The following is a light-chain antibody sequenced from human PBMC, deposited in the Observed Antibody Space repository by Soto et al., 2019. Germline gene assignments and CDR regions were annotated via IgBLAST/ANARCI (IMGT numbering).Light chain of an antibody. CDR3: QKYNSAPET. CDR2: AAS. V-gene: IGKV1-27*01. CDR1: QGISNY. Sequence: DIQMTQSPSSLSASVGDRVTITCRASQGISNYLAWYQQKPGKVPKLLIYAASTLHSGVPSRFSGSGSGTDFTRTISSLQPEDVATYYCQKYNSAPETFGQGTKVEIK. J-gene: IGKJ1*01.